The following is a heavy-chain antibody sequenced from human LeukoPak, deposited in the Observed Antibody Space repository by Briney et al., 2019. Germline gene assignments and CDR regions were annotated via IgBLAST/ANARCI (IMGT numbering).Heavy chain of an antibody. CDR1: GFTFNSFA. D-gene: IGHD3-22*01. Sequence: PGGSLRLSCAASGFTFNSFAMSWVRQAPGKGLEWVSTITDSGANTYYADSVKGRFTISRDNSGTTLFLQMNSLRVEDAALYYCAKAPPITTLIGFGYYFDSWGLGTLVTVSS. V-gene: IGHV3-23*01. CDR2: ITDSGANT. CDR3: AKAPPITTLIGFGYYFDS. J-gene: IGHJ4*02.